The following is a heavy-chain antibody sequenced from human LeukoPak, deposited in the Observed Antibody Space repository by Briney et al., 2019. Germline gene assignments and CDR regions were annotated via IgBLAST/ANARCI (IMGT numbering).Heavy chain of an antibody. CDR3: ARDPHPYYYDSSGYYYGYGMDV. CDR2: MSYGGDNK. Sequence: GGSLRLSCAASGFTFTGCAIHWVRQAPGKGLEWVAVMSYGGDNKYYADSVKGRFTISRDNSKNTLYLQMNSLRAEDTAVYYCARDPHPYYYDSSGYYYGYGMDVWGQGTTVTVSS. J-gene: IGHJ6*02. D-gene: IGHD3-22*01. V-gene: IGHV3-30-3*01. CDR1: GFTFTGCA.